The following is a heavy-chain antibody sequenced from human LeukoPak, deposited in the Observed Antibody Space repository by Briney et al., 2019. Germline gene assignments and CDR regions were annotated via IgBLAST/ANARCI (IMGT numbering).Heavy chain of an antibody. V-gene: IGHV4-61*02. CDR3: ATSYCSSTSCYDSTFDY. J-gene: IGHJ4*02. CDR2: IYTSGST. CDR1: GGSISSGSYY. D-gene: IGHD2-2*01. Sequence: SQTLSLTCTVSGGSISSGSYYWSWIRQPAGKGLEWIGRIYTSGSTNYNPSLKSRVTISVDTSKNQFSLKLSSVTAADTAVYYCATSYCSSTSCYDSTFDYWGQGTLATVSS.